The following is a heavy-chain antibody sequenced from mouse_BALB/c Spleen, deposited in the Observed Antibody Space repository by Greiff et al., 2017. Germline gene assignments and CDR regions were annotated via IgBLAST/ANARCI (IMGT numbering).Heavy chain of an antibody. CDR3: ARGSTMITTRAWFAY. CDR1: GFSLTSYG. J-gene: IGHJ3*01. V-gene: IGHV2-9*02. CDR2: IWAGGST. Sequence: VMLVESGPGLVAPSQSLSITCTVSGFSLTSYGVHWVRQPPGKGLEWLGVIWAGGSTNYNSALMSRLSISKDNSKSQVFLKMNSLQTDDTAMYYCARGSTMITTRAWFAYWGQGTLVTVSA. D-gene: IGHD2-4*01.